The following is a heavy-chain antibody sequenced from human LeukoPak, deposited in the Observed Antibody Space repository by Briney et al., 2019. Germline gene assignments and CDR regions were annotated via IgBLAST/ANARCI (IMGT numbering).Heavy chain of an antibody. V-gene: IGHV1-2*02. J-gene: IGHJ4*02. CDR3: ARDLRDYYDSSGYWYYFDY. CDR1: GYTFTGYY. D-gene: IGHD3-22*01. Sequence: ASVKVSFKASGYTFTGYYMHWVRQAPGQGLEWMGWINPNSGGTNYAQKFQGRVTMTRDTSISTAYMELSRLRSDDTAVYYCARDLRDYYDSSGYWYYFDYWGQGTLVTVSS. CDR2: INPNSGGT.